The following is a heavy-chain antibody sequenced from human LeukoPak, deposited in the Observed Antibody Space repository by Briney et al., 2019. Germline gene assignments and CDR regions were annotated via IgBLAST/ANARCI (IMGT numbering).Heavy chain of an antibody. D-gene: IGHD2-2*02. J-gene: IGHJ4*02. Sequence: GGSLRLSCAASGFSFSSYWMNWVRQAPGKGLVWVAHINTDGRTTTYADSVKGRFTVARGNAKNTLYLEMNRLRAEDTAVYYCARDNTYMFDYWGQGTQVTVSS. CDR3: ARDNTYMFDY. CDR1: GFSFSSYW. V-gene: IGHV3-74*01. CDR2: INTDGRTT.